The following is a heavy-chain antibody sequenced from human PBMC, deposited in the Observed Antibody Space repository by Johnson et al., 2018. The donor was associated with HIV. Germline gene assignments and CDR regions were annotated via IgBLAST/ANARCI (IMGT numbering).Heavy chain of an antibody. D-gene: IGHD4-17*01. CDR3: ARESTATRGDAFDI. V-gene: IGHV3-11*04. CDR2: ISSRGSTI. J-gene: IGHJ3*02. Sequence: VQLVESGGGLVKPGGSLRLSCAASGFTFSDYYMSWIRQAPGKGLEWVSYISSRGSTIYYANSVKGRFTISRDNSKNTLYLQMGSLRAEDMAVYYCARESTATRGDAFDIWGQGTMVTVSS. CDR1: GFTFSDYY.